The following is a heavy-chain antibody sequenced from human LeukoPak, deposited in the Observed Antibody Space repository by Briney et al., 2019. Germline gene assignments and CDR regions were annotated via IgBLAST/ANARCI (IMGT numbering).Heavy chain of an antibody. D-gene: IGHD6-6*01. Sequence: GGSLRLSCAASGFTLSSYSMNWVRQAPGKGLEWVSSISRSSSYIYYADSVKGRFTISRDNAKNSLYLQMNSLRAEDTAVYYCARDKRAARPYYYYYYMDVWGKGTTVTVSS. J-gene: IGHJ6*03. V-gene: IGHV3-21*01. CDR3: ARDKRAARPYYYYYYMDV. CDR2: ISRSSSYI. CDR1: GFTLSSYS.